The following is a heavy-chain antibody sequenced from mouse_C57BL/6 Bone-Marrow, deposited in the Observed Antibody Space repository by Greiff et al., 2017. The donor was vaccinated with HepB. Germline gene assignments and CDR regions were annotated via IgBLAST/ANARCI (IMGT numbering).Heavy chain of an antibody. J-gene: IGHJ3*01. D-gene: IGHD3-2*02. CDR3: ARNREAQATSWFAY. CDR2: IWTGGGT. Sequence: VQLKESGPGLVAPSQSLSITCTVSGFSLTSYAISWVRQPPGKGLEWLGVIWTGGGTNYNSALKSRLSISKDHSKSQVFLKMNSLQTDDTARYYCARNREAQATSWFAYWGQGTLVTVSA. CDR1: GFSLTSYA. V-gene: IGHV2-9-1*01.